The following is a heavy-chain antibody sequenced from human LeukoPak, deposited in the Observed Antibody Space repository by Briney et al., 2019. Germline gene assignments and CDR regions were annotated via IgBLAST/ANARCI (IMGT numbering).Heavy chain of an antibody. J-gene: IGHJ6*03. Sequence: GGSLRLSCAPSRFTFSSYCLSSVRQAPGKGLEWVANIKQDGSEKYYVDSVKGRFTISRDNAKNSLYLQMNSLRAEDTAVYYCARPRPGYNRDVWGKGTTVTVSS. CDR3: ARPRPGYNRDV. V-gene: IGHV3-7*01. D-gene: IGHD1-1*01. CDR1: RFTFSSYC. CDR2: IKQDGSEK.